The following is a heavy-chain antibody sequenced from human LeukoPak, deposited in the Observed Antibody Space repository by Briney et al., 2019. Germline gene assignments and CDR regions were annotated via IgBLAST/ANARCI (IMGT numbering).Heavy chain of an antibody. V-gene: IGHV3-23*01. CDR1: GFTFSSYA. D-gene: IGHD3-10*01. CDR2: ISGSGGST. J-gene: IGHJ3*02. Sequence: GGSLRLSCAASGFTFSSYAMSWVRQAPGKGLEWVSAISGSGGSTYYADSLKGRVTISRDNSKNTLYLQMNSLRPEDTAVYYCAKSISYGSGSVDAFDIWGQGTMVTVSS. CDR3: AKSISYGSGSVDAFDI.